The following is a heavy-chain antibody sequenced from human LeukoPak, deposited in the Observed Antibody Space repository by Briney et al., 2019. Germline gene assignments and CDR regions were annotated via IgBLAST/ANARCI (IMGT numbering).Heavy chain of an antibody. CDR1: GFTSSSYW. Sequence: GGSLRLSCAASGFTSSSYWMTWVRQAPGKGLEWVANIKHDGSEKYYVDSVKGRFTISRDNAKNSLYLQMNSLRAEDTAVYYCARAMDVWGQGTTVTVSS. V-gene: IGHV3-7*01. CDR3: ARAMDV. CDR2: IKHDGSEK. J-gene: IGHJ6*02.